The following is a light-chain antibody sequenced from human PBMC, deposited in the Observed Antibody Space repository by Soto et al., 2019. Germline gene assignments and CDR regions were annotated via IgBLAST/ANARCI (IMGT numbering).Light chain of an antibody. J-gene: IGKJ1*01. Sequence: DIVMNQSPDSLTVSLGERATINCKSSQSVLYSSNNKNYLAWYQQKPGQSPKLLIYWASTRESGVPDRFSGSGSGTDFTLTISSLQAEDVAVYYCQQYYRTPPTFGQGTKVDIK. CDR3: QQYYRTPPT. CDR2: WAS. CDR1: QSVLYSSNNKNY. V-gene: IGKV4-1*01.